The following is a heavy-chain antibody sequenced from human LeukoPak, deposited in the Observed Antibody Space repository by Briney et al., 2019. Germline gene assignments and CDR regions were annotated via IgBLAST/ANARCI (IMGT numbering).Heavy chain of an antibody. Sequence: GGSLRLSCAASGFTFSNYWMSWVRQAPGKGLEWVANIKEDGSEKYYVDSVKGRFTFSKDNAKNSLYLQMNSLRAEDTAVYYCARDHWTDYWGQGTLVTVSS. CDR1: GFTFSNYW. CDR2: IKEDGSEK. CDR3: ARDHWTDY. D-gene: IGHD1-1*01. J-gene: IGHJ4*02. V-gene: IGHV3-7*01.